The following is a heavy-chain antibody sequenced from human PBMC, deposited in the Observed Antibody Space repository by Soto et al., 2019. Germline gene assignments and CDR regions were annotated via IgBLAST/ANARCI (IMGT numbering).Heavy chain of an antibody. CDR1: GFSVSDSS. J-gene: IGHJ6*02. D-gene: IGHD1-1*01. CDR3: ARDLGGNDVLNTYYDGMDV. V-gene: IGHV3-53*02. CDR2: FYRGGST. Sequence: EVQLVETGGGLIQPGGSLRLSCEVSGFSVSDSSMSWVRPAPGKGLGWVSVFYRGGSTDYADSVKGRGTVSRDTFKNTLFLQMDSLTGEDTAVYFCARDLGGNDVLNTYYDGMDVWGQGTTVTFS.